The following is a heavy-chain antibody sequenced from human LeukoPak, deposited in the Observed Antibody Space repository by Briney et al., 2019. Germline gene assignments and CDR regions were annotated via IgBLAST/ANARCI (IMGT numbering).Heavy chain of an antibody. V-gene: IGHV3-23*01. J-gene: IGHJ4*02. D-gene: IGHD5-18*01. CDR3: VKGVYSYGFADFDY. CDR1: GFTFSSYA. CDR2: ISGSGGST. Sequence: GGSLRLSCAASGFTFSSYAMSWVRQAPGKGLEWVSAISGSGGSTYYADSVKGRFTISRDNSKNTLYLQMNSLRAEDTAVYYCVKGVYSYGFADFDYWGQGTLVTVSS.